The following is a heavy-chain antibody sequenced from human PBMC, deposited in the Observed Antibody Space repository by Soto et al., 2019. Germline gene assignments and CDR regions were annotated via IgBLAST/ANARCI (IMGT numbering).Heavy chain of an antibody. CDR2: ISYDGSNK. CDR1: GFTFSSYG. Sequence: GGSLRLSCAASGFTFSSYGMHRVRQAPGKGLEWVAVISYDGSNKYYADSVKGRFTISRDNSKNTLYLQMNSLRAEDTAVYYCAKNGYSYDHYYYGMDVWGQGTTVTVSS. D-gene: IGHD5-18*01. V-gene: IGHV3-30*18. J-gene: IGHJ6*02. CDR3: AKNGYSYDHYYYGMDV.